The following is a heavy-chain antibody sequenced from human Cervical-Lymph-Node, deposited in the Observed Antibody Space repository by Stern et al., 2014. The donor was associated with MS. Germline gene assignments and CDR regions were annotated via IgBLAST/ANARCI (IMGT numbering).Heavy chain of an antibody. J-gene: IGHJ3*01. CDR3: ARHDASGWARAADAFKF. Sequence: VQLVQSGAEVKKPGESLKISCKASGYSFSSFWIGWVRQMPGRGLEWMGIIYPGDSDIRYSQSFQGPGPISADRAIRTAYLQWSSLKASDTATYYCARHDASGWARAADAFKFWGQGTAVTVSS. V-gene: IGHV5-51*01. CDR1: GYSFSSFW. D-gene: IGHD6-19*01. CDR2: IYPGDSDI.